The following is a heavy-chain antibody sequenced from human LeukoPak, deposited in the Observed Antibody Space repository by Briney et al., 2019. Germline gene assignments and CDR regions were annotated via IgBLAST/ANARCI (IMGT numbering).Heavy chain of an antibody. V-gene: IGHV4-34*01. CDR1: GGSFSGYY. J-gene: IGHJ4*02. D-gene: IGHD6-19*01. Sequence: PSETLSLTCAVYGGSFSGYYWSWIRQPPGKGLEWIGEINHSGSTNYNPTLKSRVTISVDTSKNQFSLKLSSVTAADPAVYYCARVFSTLRWQWLVHHSEVRFDYWGQGTLVTVSS. CDR3: ARVFSTLRWQWLVHHSEVRFDY. CDR2: INHSGST.